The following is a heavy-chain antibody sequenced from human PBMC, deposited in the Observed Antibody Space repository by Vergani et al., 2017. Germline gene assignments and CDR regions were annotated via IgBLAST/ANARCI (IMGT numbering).Heavy chain of an antibody. CDR3: AKVSVGLGIRSYWYFDL. Sequence: VQLVESGGGLVKPGGSLRLSCAASGFTFSSYAMSWVRQAPGKGLEWVSAISGSGGSTYYADSVKGRFTISRDNSKNTLYLQMNSLRAEDTAVYYCAKVSVGLGIRSYWYFDLWGRGTLVTVSS. D-gene: IGHD7-27*01. J-gene: IGHJ2*01. CDR2: ISGSGGST. V-gene: IGHV3-23*04. CDR1: GFTFSSYA.